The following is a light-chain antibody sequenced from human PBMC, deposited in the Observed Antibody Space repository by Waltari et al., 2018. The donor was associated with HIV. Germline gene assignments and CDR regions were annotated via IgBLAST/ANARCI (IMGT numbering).Light chain of an antibody. CDR2: AAS. V-gene: IGKV1-17*02. CDR3: LQYNSYPYT. Sequence: DIQMTQAPSSLSASVADRVTITCRASQVIRNDLGWFQQKPGKAPKRLIYAASILQNGVPSRFSGSGTGTDFTLTISNLQPEDFATYYCLQYNSYPYTFGQGTKLEIK. CDR1: QVIRND. J-gene: IGKJ2*01.